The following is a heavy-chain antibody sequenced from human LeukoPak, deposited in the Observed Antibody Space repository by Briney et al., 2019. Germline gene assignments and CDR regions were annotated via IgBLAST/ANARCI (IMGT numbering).Heavy chain of an antibody. CDR2: IKQDGSEK. Sequence: GGSLSLSCEASGFTLSYCWMSWVRQAPGKGLEWVARIKQDGSEKYYVGSVKGRLTISRDNAKSYLYLHMNSPMADDTAAYYCTRDHCTYHYYSMDVWGKGTTVVASS. D-gene: IGHD2-8*01. CDR1: GFTLSYCW. V-gene: IGHV3-7*01. J-gene: IGHJ6*04. CDR3: TRDHCTYHYYSMDV.